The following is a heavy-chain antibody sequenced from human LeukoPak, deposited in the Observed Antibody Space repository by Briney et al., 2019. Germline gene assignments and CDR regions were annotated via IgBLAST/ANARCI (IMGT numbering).Heavy chain of an antibody. J-gene: IGHJ4*02. CDR1: GYTFTNYD. CDR2: MSASSGNT. D-gene: IGHD2-15*01. CDR3: ARTPPKDDIDY. Sequence: ASVKVSCKASGYTFTNYDINWVRQATGQGLEWLGWMSASSGNTGYAQKFQGRVSMTRATSISTAYLELSSLTFEDTAVYYCARTPPKDDIDYWGQGTLVTVSS. V-gene: IGHV1-8*01.